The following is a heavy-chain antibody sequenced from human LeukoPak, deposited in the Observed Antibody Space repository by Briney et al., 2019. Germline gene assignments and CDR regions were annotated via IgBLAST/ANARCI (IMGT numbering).Heavy chain of an antibody. Sequence: PGGSLRLSYAASGFTFGRHRMSWVRQAPGKGLEWVAHMNQGGSETTNVDSVKGRFTISRDDAKNLVFLQMNSLRVEDTAMYYCARDGVAGGFDYWGQGILVTVSS. D-gene: IGHD6-19*01. V-gene: IGHV3-7*01. CDR3: ARDGVAGGFDY. CDR2: MNQGGSET. J-gene: IGHJ4*02. CDR1: GFTFGRHR.